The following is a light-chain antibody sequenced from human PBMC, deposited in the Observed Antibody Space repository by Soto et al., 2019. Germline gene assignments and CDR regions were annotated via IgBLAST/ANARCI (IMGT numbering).Light chain of an antibody. J-gene: IGLJ2*01. CDR3: SSSAGSNNLGV. V-gene: IGLV2-8*01. CDR2: EVT. Sequence: QSAPTQPASVSGSPGQSITISCTGTSSDIGSHDYVSWYQHHPGKAPKLIIYEVTNRPSGVSDRFSGSKSGSTASLTVSGLQAEDEADYYCSSSAGSNNLGVFGGGTQLTVL. CDR1: SSDIGSHDY.